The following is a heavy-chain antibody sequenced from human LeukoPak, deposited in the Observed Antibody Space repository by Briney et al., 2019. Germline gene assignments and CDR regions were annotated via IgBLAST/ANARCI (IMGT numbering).Heavy chain of an antibody. D-gene: IGHD1-26*01. CDR3: ARFSVGGTYYPNY. CDR1: GYRFTSSW. Sequence: GESLKISCLGSGYRFTSSWIGWVRQMPGKGLEWMGIIYPGDSDTRYSPSFQGQVTISADKSISTAYLQWSSLKASDTAMYYCARFSVGGTYYPNYWGQGTLVSVSS. V-gene: IGHV5-51*01. CDR2: IYPGDSDT. J-gene: IGHJ4*02.